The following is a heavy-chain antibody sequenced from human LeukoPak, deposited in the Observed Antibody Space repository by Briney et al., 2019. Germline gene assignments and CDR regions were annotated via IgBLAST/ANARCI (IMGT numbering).Heavy chain of an antibody. V-gene: IGHV1-8*01. CDR2: MNPNNGNT. Sequence: ASVKVSCKASGYTFTSYDINWVRQATGQGLEWMGWMNPNNGNTGYAQKFQGRVTMTRNTSISTAYMELSSLRSEDTAVYYCARRHPDCSGGSCYWFDPWGQGTLVSVSS. CDR3: ARRHPDCSGGSCYWFDP. D-gene: IGHD2-15*01. J-gene: IGHJ5*02. CDR1: GYTFTSYD.